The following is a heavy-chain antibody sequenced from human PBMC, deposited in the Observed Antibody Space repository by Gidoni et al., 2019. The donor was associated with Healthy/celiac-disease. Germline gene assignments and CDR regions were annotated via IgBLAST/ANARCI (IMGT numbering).Heavy chain of an antibody. CDR2: ISGSGGST. D-gene: IGHD6-6*01. J-gene: IGHJ6*02. Sequence: EVQLLESGGGLVQPGGSLRLSCAASGFTFSSYAMSWVRQAPGKGLEWVSAISGSGGSTYYADSVKGRFTISRDNSKNTLYLQMNSLRAEDTAVYYCAKDQYSSSSDDYGMDVWGQGTTVTVSS. V-gene: IGHV3-23*01. CDR3: AKDQYSSSSDDYGMDV. CDR1: GFTFSSYA.